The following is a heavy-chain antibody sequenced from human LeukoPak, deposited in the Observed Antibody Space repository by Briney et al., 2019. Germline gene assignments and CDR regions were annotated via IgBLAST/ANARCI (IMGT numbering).Heavy chain of an antibody. V-gene: IGHV4-39*01. CDR2: IYYSGST. D-gene: IGHD2-15*01. CDR1: GCSISSSSYY. Sequence: SETLSLTCTVSGCSISSSSYYWGWIRQPPGKGLEWIGSIYYSGSTYYNPSLKSRVTISVDTSKNQFSLKLSSVTAADTAVYYCARPLGYCSGGSCRNWYFDLWGRGTLVTVSS. CDR3: ARPLGYCSGGSCRNWYFDL. J-gene: IGHJ2*01.